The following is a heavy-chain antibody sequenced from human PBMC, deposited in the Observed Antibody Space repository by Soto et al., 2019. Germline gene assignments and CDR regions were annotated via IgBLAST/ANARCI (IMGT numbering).Heavy chain of an antibody. J-gene: IGHJ3*02. CDR1: GYTFISYA. CDR2: INDGKGNT. V-gene: IGHV1-3*01. CDR3: ARAVRLGDAFDI. D-gene: IGHD6-19*01. Sequence: GASVKVSCKASGYTFISYAIHWVRQAPGQRLEWMGWINDGKGNTKYSQKFQGRVIITRDTSASTAHMELSSLRSEDTAVYYCARAVRLGDAFDIWGQGTMVTVSS.